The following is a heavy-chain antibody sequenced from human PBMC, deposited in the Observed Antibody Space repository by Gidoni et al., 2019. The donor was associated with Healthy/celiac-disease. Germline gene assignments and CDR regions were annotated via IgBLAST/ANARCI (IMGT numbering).Heavy chain of an antibody. CDR2: IYTSGST. Sequence: QVQLQESGPGLVQPSATLSLTCTGPGGSISSYYWSWIRQPAGKGLEWIGRIYTSGSTNYNPSLKSRVTMSVDTSKNQFSLKLSSVTAADTAVYYCARGRRTTVPRGAFDIWGQGTMVTVSS. D-gene: IGHD4-17*01. J-gene: IGHJ3*02. CDR1: GGSISSYY. CDR3: ARGRRTTVPRGAFDI. V-gene: IGHV4-4*07.